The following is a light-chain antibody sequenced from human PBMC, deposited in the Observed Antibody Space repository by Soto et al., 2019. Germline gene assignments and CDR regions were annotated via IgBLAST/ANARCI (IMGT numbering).Light chain of an antibody. V-gene: IGLV2-14*01. CDR2: EVS. CDR3: ISYTGSSTSYV. Sequence: QSVLTRPASVSGSPGQSITISCSGTSSDVGSYDHVAWYQQFPGKTPKLMIYEVSNRPSGVSSRFSGPKSGNTASLTISGLQAEDEADYYCISYTGSSTSYVFGSGTKVTVL. J-gene: IGLJ1*01. CDR1: SSDVGSYDH.